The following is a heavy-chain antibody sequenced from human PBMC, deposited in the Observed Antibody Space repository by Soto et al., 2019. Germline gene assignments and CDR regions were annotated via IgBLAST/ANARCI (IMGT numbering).Heavy chain of an antibody. V-gene: IGHV1-18*01. J-gene: IGHJ3*02. CDR2: ISAYNGNT. Sequence: QVQLVQSGAEVKKPGASVKVSCKASGYTFTSYGISWVRQAPGQGLEWMGWISAYNGNTNYAQKLQGRVTMTTDTSXSXXYMELRSLRSDDTAVYYCATDMTTVTYHGSDAFDIWGQGTMVTVSS. D-gene: IGHD4-17*01. CDR3: ATDMTTVTYHGSDAFDI. CDR1: GYTFTSYG.